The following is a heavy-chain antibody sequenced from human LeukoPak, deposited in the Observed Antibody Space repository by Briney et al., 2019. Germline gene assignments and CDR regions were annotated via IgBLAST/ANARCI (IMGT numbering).Heavy chain of an antibody. D-gene: IGHD3-10*01. CDR2: IYSTGST. J-gene: IGHJ4*02. CDR1: GGSISSGGHY. Sequence: SEILSLTCTVSGGSISSGGHYWSWIRQPAGKGLEYLGRIYSTGSTNYNPSLRSRVTISVDTSKNHFSLKLSSVTAADTAVYYCARDQTYSGSGIYTYFDYWGQGILVTVSS. CDR3: ARDQTYSGSGIYTYFDY. V-gene: IGHV4-61*02.